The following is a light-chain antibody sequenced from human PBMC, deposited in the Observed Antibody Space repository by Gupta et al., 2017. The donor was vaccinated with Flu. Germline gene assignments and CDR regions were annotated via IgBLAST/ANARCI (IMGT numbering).Light chain of an antibody. J-gene: IGKJ2*01. CDR2: AAS. V-gene: IGKV1-39*01. CDR3: QQSHSTPHT. CDR1: QSITSY. Sequence: DIQLRQSPSSLSASLGDRVTITCRASQSITSYLNWYQHIPGRAPKLLVYAASSLESGVPLRFSGAGYGTDFTLIITSLQPEDSATYYCQQSHSTPHTFGQGTKLEI.